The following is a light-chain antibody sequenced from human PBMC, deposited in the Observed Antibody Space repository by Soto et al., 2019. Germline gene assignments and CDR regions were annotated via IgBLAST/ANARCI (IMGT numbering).Light chain of an antibody. CDR3: SLYTSENAYV. J-gene: IGLJ1*01. V-gene: IGLV2-18*01. CDR2: EVS. Sequence: HSVLPHPPSVSWSPGESVTISCTGTSTDFVGYNRVSWYQQPPGTAPKLMIYEVSKRPSGVPDRFSGSKSGNTASLTISGLQAAEEADYYCSLYTSENAYVFGTGTRSPS. CDR1: STDFVGYNR.